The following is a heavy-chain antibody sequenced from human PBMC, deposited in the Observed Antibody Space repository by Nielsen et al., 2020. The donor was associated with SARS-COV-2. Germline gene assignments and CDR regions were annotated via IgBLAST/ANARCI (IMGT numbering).Heavy chain of an antibody. D-gene: IGHD6-19*01. Sequence: WIHQPPGKGLEWVAVISHDGSNKYYADSVKGRFTISRDNSKNTRYLQMNSLRAEDTAVYYCAKARFGGYSSGWYGVYFDYWGQGTLVTVSS. V-gene: IGHV3-30*18. CDR2: ISHDGSNK. J-gene: IGHJ4*02. CDR3: AKARFGGYSSGWYGVYFDY.